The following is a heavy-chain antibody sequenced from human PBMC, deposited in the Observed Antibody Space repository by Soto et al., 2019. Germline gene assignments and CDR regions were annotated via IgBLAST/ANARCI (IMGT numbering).Heavy chain of an antibody. V-gene: IGHV1-3*01. CDR2: INAGNGNT. D-gene: IGHD2-2*01. J-gene: IGHJ5*02. CDR1: GYTFTSYA. Sequence: ASVKVSCKASGYTFTSYAMHWVRQAPGQRLEWMGWINAGNGNTKYSQKFQGRVTITRDTSASTAYMELSSLRSEDTAVYYCAIGGYCSSTSRSHDGFDPWGQGTLVTVSS. CDR3: AIGGYCSSTSRSHDGFDP.